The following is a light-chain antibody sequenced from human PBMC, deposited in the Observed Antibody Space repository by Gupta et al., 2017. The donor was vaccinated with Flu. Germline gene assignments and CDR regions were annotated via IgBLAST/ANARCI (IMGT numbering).Light chain of an antibody. CDR1: QGISSY. CDR3: LQESSYPPT. Sequence: AIRMTQSPSSFSASTGDRVTITCRASQGISSYLVWYQQKPGKAPKVLLYDASTVQSGVPSRFSRSGAGTDFTLTISCLQSEYFATYYCLQESSYPPTF. V-gene: IGKV1-8*01. CDR2: DAS. J-gene: IGKJ1*01.